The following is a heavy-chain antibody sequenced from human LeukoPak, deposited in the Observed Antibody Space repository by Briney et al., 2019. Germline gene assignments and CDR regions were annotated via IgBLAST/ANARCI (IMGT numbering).Heavy chain of an antibody. Sequence: PGGSLRLSCAASGFAFTSYWMSWVRQAPGKGLEWVANIKQDGSQKNYVDSVKGRFTISRDNAKNSLYLQMNSLSAEDTAVYYCARDPGVGRLHETKAWGQGTLVTVSS. CDR3: ARDPGVGRLHETKA. CDR2: IKQDGSQK. D-gene: IGHD5-24*01. J-gene: IGHJ4*02. CDR1: GFAFTSYW. V-gene: IGHV3-7*01.